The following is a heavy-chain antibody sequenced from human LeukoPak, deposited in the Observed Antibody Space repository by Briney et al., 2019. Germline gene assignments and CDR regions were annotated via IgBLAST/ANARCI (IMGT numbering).Heavy chain of an antibody. V-gene: IGHV1-69*04. Sequence: SVKVSCNASGGTFSSYAISWVRQAPGQGLEWMGRIIPILGIANYAQKFQGRVTITADKSTSTAYMELSSLRSEDTAVYYCASLLTMVRGVISDYWGQGTLVTVSS. J-gene: IGHJ4*02. D-gene: IGHD3-10*01. CDR1: GGTFSSYA. CDR3: ASLLTMVRGVISDY. CDR2: IIPILGIA.